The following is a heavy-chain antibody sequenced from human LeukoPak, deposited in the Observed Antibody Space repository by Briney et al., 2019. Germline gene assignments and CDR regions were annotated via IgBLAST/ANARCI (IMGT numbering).Heavy chain of an antibody. J-gene: IGHJ4*02. Sequence: GGSLRLSCAASGFIFSNYAMSWVRQAPGKGLEWVSVLSSSGSSTYYGDFVKGRFTISRDNSKNTLYLQMNSLRAEDTAVYYCAKDGKRFLEWLLYQYYFDYWGQGTLVTVSS. CDR2: LSSSGSST. V-gene: IGHV3-23*01. D-gene: IGHD3-3*01. CDR1: GFIFSNYA. CDR3: AKDGKRFLEWLLYQYYFDY.